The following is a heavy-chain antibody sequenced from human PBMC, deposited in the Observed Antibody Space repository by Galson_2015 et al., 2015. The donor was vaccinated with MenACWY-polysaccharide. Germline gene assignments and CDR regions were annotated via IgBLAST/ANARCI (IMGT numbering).Heavy chain of an antibody. V-gene: IGHV3-74*01. Sequence: LRLSCAASGFTFGTYWVHWVRQAPGEGLVWVSRINTDGSSTSYADSVKGRFTVSRDNAKNTVYLQMNSLRAEDTAVYYGARDPHCGAGCSIHDAFDVWGQGTKVTVSA. CDR1: GFTFGTYW. J-gene: IGHJ3*01. CDR2: INTDGSST. CDR3: ARDPHCGAGCSIHDAFDV. D-gene: IGHD2-21*02.